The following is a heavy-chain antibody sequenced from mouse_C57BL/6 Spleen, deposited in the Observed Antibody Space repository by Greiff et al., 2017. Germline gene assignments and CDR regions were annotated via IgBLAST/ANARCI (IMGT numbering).Heavy chain of an antibody. Sequence: QVQLQQPGAELVKPGASVKMSCKASGYTFTSYWITWVQQRPGQGLEWIGDIYPGRGSTNSNEKFKSKATLTVDTSSSTAYMQLSSLTSEDSAVYYGARGGHLGLQAWFAYWGKGTLVTVSA. CDR3: ARGGHLGLQAWFAY. V-gene: IGHV1-55*01. CDR2: IYPGRGST. J-gene: IGHJ3*01. D-gene: IGHD3-1*01. CDR1: GYTFTSYW.